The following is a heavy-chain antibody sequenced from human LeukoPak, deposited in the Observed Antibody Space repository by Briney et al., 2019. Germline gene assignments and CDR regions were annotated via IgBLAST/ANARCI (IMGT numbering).Heavy chain of an antibody. D-gene: IGHD2-21*02. CDR2: IYHSGST. CDR3: ARSYCGGDCYTQNWFDP. V-gene: IGHV4-30-2*01. J-gene: IGHJ5*02. CDR1: GGSISSGGSS. Sequence: SQTLSLTCAVSGGSISSGGSSWSWIRRPPGKGLEWIGYIYHSGSTYYNPSLKSRVTISVDRSKNQFSLKLSSVTAADTAVYYCARSYCGGDCYTQNWFDPWGQGTLVTVSS.